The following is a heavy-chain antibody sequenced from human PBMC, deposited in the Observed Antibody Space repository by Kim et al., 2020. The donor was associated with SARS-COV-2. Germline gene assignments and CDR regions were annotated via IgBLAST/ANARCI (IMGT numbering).Heavy chain of an antibody. Sequence: SETLSLTCTVSGGSISSSSYYWGWIRQPPGKGLEWIGSIYYSGSTYYNPSLKSRVTISVDTSKNQFSLKLSSVTAADTAVYYCARALEGDFDWYYWGQGTLVTVSS. CDR1: GGSISSSSYY. D-gene: IGHD3-9*01. CDR2: IYYSGST. CDR3: ARALEGDFDWYY. J-gene: IGHJ4*02. V-gene: IGHV4-39*07.